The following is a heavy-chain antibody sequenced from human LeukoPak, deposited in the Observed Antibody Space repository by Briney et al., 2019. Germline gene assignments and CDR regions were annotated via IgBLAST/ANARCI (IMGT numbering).Heavy chain of an antibody. D-gene: IGHD1-7*01. J-gene: IGHJ5*02. Sequence: SETLSLTCAVYGGSFSGYYWSWIRQPPGKGLEWIGEINHSGSTNYNPSLKSRVTISVDTSKNQFSLKLSSVTAADTAVYYCARVGPRYNWNYFRYNWFDPWGQGTLVTVSS. CDR1: GGSFSGYY. CDR2: INHSGST. CDR3: ARVGPRYNWNYFRYNWFDP. V-gene: IGHV4-34*01.